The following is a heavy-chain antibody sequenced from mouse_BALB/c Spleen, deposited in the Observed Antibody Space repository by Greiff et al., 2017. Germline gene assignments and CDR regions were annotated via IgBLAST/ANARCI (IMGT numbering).Heavy chain of an antibody. V-gene: IGHV1S137*01. Sequence: LVESGAELVRPGVSVKISCKGSGYTFTDYAMHWVKQSHAKSLEWIGVISTYYGDASYNQKFKGKATMTVDKSSSTAYMELARLTSEDSAIYYCARLEDLSYAMDYWGQGTSVTVSS. CDR2: ISTYYGDA. J-gene: IGHJ4*01. CDR3: ARLEDLSYAMDY. CDR1: GYTFTDYA.